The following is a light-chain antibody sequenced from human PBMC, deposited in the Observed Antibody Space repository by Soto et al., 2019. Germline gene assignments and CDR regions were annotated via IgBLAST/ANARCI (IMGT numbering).Light chain of an antibody. V-gene: IGLV1-40*01. J-gene: IGLJ3*02. Sequence: QSVLTQPPSVSGAPGQRVTISCTGSRSNIGAGYHVHWYQQLPGTAPKLLIYGNSNRPSGVPDRFAGSKSGTSASLAITGLQAEDWADYYCQSYDSSLSGSVFGGGTKLTVL. CDR2: GNS. CDR3: QSYDSSLSGSV. CDR1: RSNIGAGYH.